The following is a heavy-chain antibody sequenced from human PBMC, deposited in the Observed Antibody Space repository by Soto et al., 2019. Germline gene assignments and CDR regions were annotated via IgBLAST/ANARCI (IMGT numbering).Heavy chain of an antibody. CDR1: GGSISSGGHY. CDR3: ARVGYSWEILWFDP. J-gene: IGHJ5*02. D-gene: IGHD1-26*01. V-gene: IGHV4-30-4*08. Sequence: TSQTLSLTCTVSGGSISSGGHYWSWIRQHPGKGLEWIGYVYYSGSTYYNPSLKSRVTISVDTSKNQFSLKLNSVTAADTAVYYCARVGYSWEILWFDPWGQGTLVTVSS. CDR2: VYYSGST.